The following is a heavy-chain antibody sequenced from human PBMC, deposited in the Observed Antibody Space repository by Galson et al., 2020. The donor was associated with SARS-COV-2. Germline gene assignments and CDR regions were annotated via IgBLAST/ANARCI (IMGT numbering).Heavy chain of an antibody. V-gene: IGHV1-58*02. Sequence: SVKVSCKTSGFTFAMSAMHWVRQARGQRLEWIGWIVPGTGNTNYAPKFQERVTITSDMSASTAYMELSSLRSEDTAVYYCAAGGYTGSDSNAFDSWGQGTLVTVAS. J-gene: IGHJ4*02. CDR1: GFTFAMSA. D-gene: IGHD5-12*01. CDR2: IVPGTGNT. CDR3: AAGGYTGSDSNAFDS.